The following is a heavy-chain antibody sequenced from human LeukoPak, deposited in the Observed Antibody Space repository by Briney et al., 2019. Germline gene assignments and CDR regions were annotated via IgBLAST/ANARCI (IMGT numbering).Heavy chain of an antibody. CDR3: ASGRYSNYFDY. J-gene: IGHJ4*02. CDR1: GFTFSDYY. D-gene: IGHD4-11*01. CDR2: ISSSSSYT. V-gene: IGHV3-11*06. Sequence: PGGSLRLSCAASGFTFSDYYMSWLRQAPGKGLEWVSYISSSSSYTNYADSVKGRFTISRDNAKNSLYLQMNSLRAEDTAVYYCASGRYSNYFDYWGQGTLVTVSS.